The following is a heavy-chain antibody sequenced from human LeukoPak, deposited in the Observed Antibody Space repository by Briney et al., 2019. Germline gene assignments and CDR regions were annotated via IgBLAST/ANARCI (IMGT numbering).Heavy chain of an antibody. D-gene: IGHD6-19*01. CDR3: GRDRAVTWTGAVNI. V-gene: IGHV3-7*01. CDR1: GFTFSRYW. J-gene: IGHJ3*02. CDR2: IKQDGSQK. Sequence: GGSLRLSCAASGFTFSRYWMSWVRQAPGKGLEYVANIKQDGSQKFYMDSVKGRFTISRDNAKTSVYLQMNSLGVEDTAVYYCGRDRAVTWTGAVNIWGQGTMVTVSS.